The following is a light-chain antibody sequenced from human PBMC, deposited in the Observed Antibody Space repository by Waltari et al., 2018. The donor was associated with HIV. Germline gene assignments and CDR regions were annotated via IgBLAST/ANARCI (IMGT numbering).Light chain of an antibody. J-gene: IGLJ1*01. CDR1: SNAVGRSNY. CDR3: SSYTSSTTYV. V-gene: IGLV2-14*03. CDR2: DVS. Sequence: QSALTQPASVSGSPGQSITISCTGTSNAVGRSNYVSWHQQHPGEAPKLIIHDVSYRPSGISNRFSGSKSGNTASLTISGLQTEDEADYYCSSYTSSTTYVFGTGTRVTVL.